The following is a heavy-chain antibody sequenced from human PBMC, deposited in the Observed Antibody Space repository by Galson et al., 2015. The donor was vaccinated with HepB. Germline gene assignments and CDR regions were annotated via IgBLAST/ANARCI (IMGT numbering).Heavy chain of an antibody. J-gene: IGHJ4*02. V-gene: IGHV3-21*01. D-gene: IGHD3-3*01. CDR3: ARDSLYDFWSNERKIDY. CDR1: GFTFSSYS. Sequence: SLRLSCAASGFTFSSYSMNWVRQAPGKGLEWVSSISSSSSYIYYADSVKGRFTISRDNAKNSLYLQMNSLRAEDTAVYYCARDSLYDFWSNERKIDYWGQGTLVTVSS. CDR2: ISSSSSYI.